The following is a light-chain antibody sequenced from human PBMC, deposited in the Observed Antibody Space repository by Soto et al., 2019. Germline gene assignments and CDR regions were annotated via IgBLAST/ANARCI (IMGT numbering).Light chain of an antibody. CDR3: YSYAGTYTGYV. V-gene: IGLV2-11*01. CDR1: SSDVGGYNF. Sequence: LTQPRSVSGSPGQSVTISCTGTSSDVGGYNFVSWYQQHPGKAPKLMIYDVSRRPSGVPDRFSGSKSGNTASLTISGLQAEDEADYYCYSYAGTYTGYVFGTGTKVTVL. J-gene: IGLJ1*01. CDR2: DVS.